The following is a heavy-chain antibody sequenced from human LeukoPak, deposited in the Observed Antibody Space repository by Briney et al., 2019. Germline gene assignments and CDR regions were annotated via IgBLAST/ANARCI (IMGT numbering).Heavy chain of an antibody. CDR2: IYHSGST. Sequence: SGTLSLTCAVSGYSISSGYYWGWIRQPPGKGLEWIGSIYHSGSTYYNPSLKSRVTISVDTSKNQFSLKLSSVTAADTAVYYCARDYGDLSDAFDIWGQGTMVTVSS. D-gene: IGHD4-17*01. CDR3: ARDYGDLSDAFDI. J-gene: IGHJ3*02. V-gene: IGHV4-38-2*02. CDR1: GYSISSGYY.